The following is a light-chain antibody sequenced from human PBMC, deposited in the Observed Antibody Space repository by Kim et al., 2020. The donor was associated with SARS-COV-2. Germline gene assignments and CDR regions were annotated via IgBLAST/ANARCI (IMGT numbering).Light chain of an antibody. CDR3: NSRDSSGNHVV. CDR1: SLRSYY. V-gene: IGLV3-19*01. Sequence: SSELTQDPDVSVALGQTVRITCQGDSLRSYYASWYQQKPGQAPVLVIYGKNNRPSGIPVRFSGSSSGNTASLTITGAQAEDEADYYCNSRDSSGNHVVFG. CDR2: GKN. J-gene: IGLJ2*01.